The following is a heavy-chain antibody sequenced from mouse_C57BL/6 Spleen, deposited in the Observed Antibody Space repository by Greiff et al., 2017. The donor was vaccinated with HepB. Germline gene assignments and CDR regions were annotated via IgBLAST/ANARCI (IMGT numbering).Heavy chain of an antibody. D-gene: IGHD1-1*01. CDR2: INPSSGYT. CDR1: GYTFTSYT. CDR3: ARHGSSYEGYFDV. Sequence: QVQLKESGAELARPGASVKMSCKASGYTFTSYTMHWVKQRPGQGLEWIGYINPSSGYTKYNQKFKDKATLTADKSSSTAYMQLSSLTSEDSAVYYCARHGSSYEGYFDVWGTGTTVTVSS. J-gene: IGHJ1*03. V-gene: IGHV1-4*01.